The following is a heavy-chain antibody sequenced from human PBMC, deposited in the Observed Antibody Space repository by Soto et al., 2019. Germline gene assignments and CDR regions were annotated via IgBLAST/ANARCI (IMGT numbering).Heavy chain of an antibody. CDR2: LNDSGGT. CDR3: ARGRGGVQH. V-gene: IGHV4-34*01. D-gene: IGHD3-10*01. CDR1: GGSFSGYY. J-gene: IGHJ1*01. Sequence: QVQLQQWGAGLLKPSETLSLTCAVYGGSFSGYYWSWIRQPPGKGLEWIGELNDSGGTNYNASLKSRVSISGDTSKNPFSLNLNFVTAADTAVYYCARGRGGVQHWGQGTLVTVSS.